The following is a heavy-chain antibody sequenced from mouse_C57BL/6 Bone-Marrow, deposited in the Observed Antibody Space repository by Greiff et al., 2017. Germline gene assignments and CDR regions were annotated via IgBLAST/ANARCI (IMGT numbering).Heavy chain of an antibody. Sequence: QVQLQQPGAELVKPGASVKLSCKASGYTFTSYWMHWVKQRPGPGLEWIGMIHPNSGSTNYNEKFKSKATLTVDKSSSTAYMQLSSLTSEDSAVYYCARRPNWDESDYWGQGTTLTVSS. CDR3: ARRPNWDESDY. D-gene: IGHD4-1*02. CDR2: IHPNSGST. J-gene: IGHJ2*01. CDR1: GYTFTSYW. V-gene: IGHV1-64*01.